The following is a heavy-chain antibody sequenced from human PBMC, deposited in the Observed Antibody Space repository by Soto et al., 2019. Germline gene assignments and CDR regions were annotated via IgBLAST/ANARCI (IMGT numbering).Heavy chain of an antibody. CDR3: ARDPGQGSEP. V-gene: IGHV3-30*03. Sequence: PGGSLRLSCEASSFSLSDFGMIWVRQAPGKGLEWVALISYDGTNEFYADSAKGRFTISRDLSKNTLFLEMRSLRLEDTAVYYCARDPGQGSEPWGQGILVTVSS. CDR2: ISYDGTNE. CDR1: SFSLSDFG. J-gene: IGHJ5*02.